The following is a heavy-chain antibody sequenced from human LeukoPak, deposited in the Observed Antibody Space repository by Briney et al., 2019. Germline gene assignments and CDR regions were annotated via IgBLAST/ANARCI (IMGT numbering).Heavy chain of an antibody. D-gene: IGHD3-10*01. CDR2: IYYSGST. CDR1: GGSISSSSYY. V-gene: IGHV4-39*01. Sequence: SETLSLTCTVSGGSISSSSYYWGWIRQPPGKGLEWIGSIYYSGSTYYNPSLKSRVTISVDTSKNQFSLKLSSVTVADTAVYYCARGRITMVRGVIDYWGQGTLVTVSS. CDR3: ARGRITMVRGVIDY. J-gene: IGHJ4*02.